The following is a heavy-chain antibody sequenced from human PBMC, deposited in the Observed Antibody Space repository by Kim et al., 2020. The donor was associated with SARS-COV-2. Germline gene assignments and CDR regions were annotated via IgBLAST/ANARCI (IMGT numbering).Heavy chain of an antibody. CDR1: GGSFSGYY. D-gene: IGHD6-6*01. CDR3: ARGHIGIAARPIRAFDI. Sequence: SETLSLTCAVYGGSFSGYYWSWIRQPPGKGLEWIGEINHSGSTNYNPSLKSRVTISVDTSKNQFSLKLSSVTAADTAVYYCARGHIGIAARPIRAFDIWGQGTMVTVSS. V-gene: IGHV4-34*01. CDR2: INHSGST. J-gene: IGHJ3*02.